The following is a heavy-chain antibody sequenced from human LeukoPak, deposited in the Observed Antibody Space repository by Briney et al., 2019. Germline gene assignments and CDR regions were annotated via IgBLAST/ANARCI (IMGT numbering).Heavy chain of an antibody. CDR3: AWGYGMAV. CDR2: IYYSGDT. D-gene: IGHD3-16*01. V-gene: IGHV4-39*01. J-gene: IGHJ6*02. CDR1: GGSINSSSYY. Sequence: SETLSLTCTVSGGSINSSSYYWGWIRQPPGKGLEWIGSIYYSGDTYYNPSLKSRVAISVDSSKNQFSLKVTSVTAADTAVYCCAWGYGMAVWGQGTTVTVSS.